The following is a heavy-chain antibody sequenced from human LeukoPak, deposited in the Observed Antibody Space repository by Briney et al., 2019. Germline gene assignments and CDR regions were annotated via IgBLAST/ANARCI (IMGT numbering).Heavy chain of an antibody. D-gene: IGHD6-13*01. CDR1: GFTFSSYS. V-gene: IGHV4-34*01. CDR3: ARRYSSSWYPSNYRFDY. Sequence: GSLRLSCAASGFTFSSYSMNWVRQPPGKGLEWIGEINHSGSTNYNPSLKSRVTISVDTSKNQFSLKLSSVTAADTAVYYCARRYSSSWYPSNYRFDYWGQGTLVTVSS. J-gene: IGHJ4*02. CDR2: INHSGST.